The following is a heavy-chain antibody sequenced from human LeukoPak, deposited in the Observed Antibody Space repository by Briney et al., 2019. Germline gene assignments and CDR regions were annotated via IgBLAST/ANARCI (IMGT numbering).Heavy chain of an antibody. CDR3: ARDVYGDYAIDY. V-gene: IGHV3-48*04. J-gene: IGHJ4*02. CDR1: GFTFSSYS. Sequence: PGGSLRLSCAASGFTFSSYSMNWVRPAPGKGLEWVSYISGTSSPRYYADSVKGRFTITRDNAKNSLYLQMNSLRAEVTAVYYCARDVYGDYAIDYWGQGTLVTVSS. D-gene: IGHD4-17*01. CDR2: ISGTSSPR.